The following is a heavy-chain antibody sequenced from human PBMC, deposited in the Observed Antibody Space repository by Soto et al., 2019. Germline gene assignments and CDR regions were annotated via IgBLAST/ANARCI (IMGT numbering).Heavy chain of an antibody. Sequence: QVQLVQSGAEVKKPGSSVKVSCKASGGTFSNYPISWVRQAPGQGLEWMGGIIPIFGTVNYAQKFQGTVTITADESTSTAYMELSSLRSENTAVYYCARGNHRWIQLWYFALWGRGTLVTVSS. CDR2: IIPIFGTV. CDR3: ARGNHRWIQLWYFAL. J-gene: IGHJ2*01. V-gene: IGHV1-69*12. CDR1: GGTFSNYP. D-gene: IGHD5-18*01.